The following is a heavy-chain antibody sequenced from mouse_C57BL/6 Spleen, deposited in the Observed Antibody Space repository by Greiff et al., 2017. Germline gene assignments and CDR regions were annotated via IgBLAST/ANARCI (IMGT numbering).Heavy chain of an antibody. CDR2: IHPNYGTT. V-gene: IGHV1-39*01. CDR1: VYSFTDYN. D-gene: IGHD2-2*01. J-gene: IGHJ1*03. Sequence: VQLQQSAPALVQPGASVKIYCKASVYSFTDYNLNWVKQSNGKSLAWIGAIHPNYGTTRSNQQFQVQATLTVDQSSSTAYMQLNSLTSEDSAVYYCARVGYYWYFEVWGTGTTVTVSS. CDR3: ARVGYYWYFEV.